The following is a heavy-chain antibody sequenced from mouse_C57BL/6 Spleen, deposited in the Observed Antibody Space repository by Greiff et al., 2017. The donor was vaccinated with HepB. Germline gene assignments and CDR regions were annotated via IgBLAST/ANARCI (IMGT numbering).Heavy chain of an antibody. CDR1: GYSITSGYY. Sequence: EVKLMESGPGLVKPSQSLSLTCSVTGYSITSGYYWNWIRQFPGKKLEWMGYISYDGSNNYNPSLKNRISITRDTSKNQFFLKLNSVTPEDTATYYCARADDYDVFAYWGKGTLVTVSA. D-gene: IGHD2-4*01. CDR2: ISYDGSN. V-gene: IGHV3-6*01. CDR3: ARADDYDVFAY. J-gene: IGHJ3*01.